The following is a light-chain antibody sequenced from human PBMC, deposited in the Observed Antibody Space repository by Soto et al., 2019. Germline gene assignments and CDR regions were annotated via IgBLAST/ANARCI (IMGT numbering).Light chain of an antibody. CDR3: SSYTTSGTVL. V-gene: IGLV2-14*03. CDR1: SSDVGGYNY. CDR2: DVS. J-gene: IGLJ2*01. Sequence: QSVLTQPASVSGSPGQSITISCTGTSSDVGGYNYVSWYQQHPGKAPKLMIYDVSNRPSGLSNRFSGSKSGNTASLTISGLQAEDEADYHCSSYTTSGTVLFGGGTKLTVL.